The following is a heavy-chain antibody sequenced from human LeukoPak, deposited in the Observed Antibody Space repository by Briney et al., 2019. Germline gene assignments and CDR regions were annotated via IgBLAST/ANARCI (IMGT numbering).Heavy chain of an antibody. CDR2: INPNSGGT. J-gene: IGHJ4*02. CDR3: ARARKAYYYDSSGYECGY. Sequence: GASVKVSCKASGYTFTGYYMHWVRQAPGQGLEWMGWINPNSGGTNYAQKFQGRVTMTRDTSISTAYMELSRLRSDDTAVYYCARARKAYYYDSSGYECGYWGQGTLVTVSP. V-gene: IGHV1-2*02. CDR1: GYTFTGYY. D-gene: IGHD3-22*01.